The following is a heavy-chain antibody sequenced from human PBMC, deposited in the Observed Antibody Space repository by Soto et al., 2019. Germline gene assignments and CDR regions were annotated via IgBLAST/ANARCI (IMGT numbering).Heavy chain of an antibody. J-gene: IGHJ4*02. CDR1: GYTFSNCW. CDR2: IYPGDSDT. Sequence: GESLKISCKGSGYTFSNCWIGWVRQMPGKGLEWMGIIYPGDSDTKYSPSFEGHVTISADKSITTAYLQWSSLKASDTAMYYCARQYCSNGIYYRNFDYWGQGIQVTVSS. D-gene: IGHD2-8*01. CDR3: ARQYCSNGIYYRNFDY. V-gene: IGHV5-51*01.